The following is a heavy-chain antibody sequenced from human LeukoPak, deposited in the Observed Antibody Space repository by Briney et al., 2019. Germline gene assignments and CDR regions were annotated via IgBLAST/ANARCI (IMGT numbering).Heavy chain of an antibody. V-gene: IGHV3-7*01. CDR2: IKQDASET. J-gene: IGHJ4*02. Sequence: GGSLRLSCAASGFTFSSYRMNWVRQAPGKGLEWVANIKQDASETYYVDSVKGRFTISRDSPKNSLYLQLNSLRAEDTAIYYCARQGSHSNGWFFDYWGQGVLVTVSS. CDR3: ARQGSHSNGWFFDY. CDR1: GFTFSSYR. D-gene: IGHD6-19*01.